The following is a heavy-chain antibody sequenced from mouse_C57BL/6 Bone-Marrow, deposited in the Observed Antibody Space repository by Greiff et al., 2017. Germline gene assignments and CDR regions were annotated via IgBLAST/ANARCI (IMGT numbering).Heavy chain of an antibody. CDR1: GFTFSSYA. CDR2: ISDGGSYT. V-gene: IGHV5-4*01. J-gene: IGHJ4*01. Sequence: EVNLVESGGGLVKPGGSLKLSCAASGFTFSSYAMSWVRQTPEKRLEWVATISDGGSYTYYPDNVKGRFTISRDNAKNNLYLQMSHLKSEDTAMYYCARDRLWLPYYYAMDYWGQGTSVTVSS. CDR3: ARDRLWLPYYYAMDY. D-gene: IGHD2-2*01.